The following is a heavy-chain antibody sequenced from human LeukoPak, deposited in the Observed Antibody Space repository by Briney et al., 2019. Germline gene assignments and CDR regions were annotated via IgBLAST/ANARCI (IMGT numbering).Heavy chain of an antibody. V-gene: IGHV3-7*01. CDR1: GFRFSTYW. D-gene: IGHD6-19*01. J-gene: IGHJ4*02. Sequence: GESLRLSCEVSGFRFSTYWMTWVRQAPGKGLEWVANIKEDGSDKYYVDSVKGRFTISRDNAKNSVYLQMNSLRAEDTAVYYCARGSGCTDYWGQGTLVTVSS. CDR2: IKEDGSDK. CDR3: ARGSGCTDY.